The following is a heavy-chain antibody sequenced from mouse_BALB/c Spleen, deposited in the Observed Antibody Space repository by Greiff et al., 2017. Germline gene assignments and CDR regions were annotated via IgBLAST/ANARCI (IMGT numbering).Heavy chain of an antibody. CDR3: ARPVVATDAMDY. V-gene: IGHV1-4*02. CDR1: GYTFTSYT. J-gene: IGHJ4*01. CDR2: INPSSGYT. Sequence: QVQLQQSAAELARPGASVKMSCKASGYTFTSYTMHWVKQRPGQGLEWIGYINPSSGYTEYNQKFKDKTTLTADKSSSTAYMQLSSLTSEDSAVYYCARPVVATDAMDYWGQGTSVTVSS. D-gene: IGHD1-1*01.